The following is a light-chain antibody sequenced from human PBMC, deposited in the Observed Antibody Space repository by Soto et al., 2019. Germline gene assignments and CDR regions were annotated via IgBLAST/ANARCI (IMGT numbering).Light chain of an antibody. J-gene: IGLJ3*02. CDR1: SSDVGGYNF. CDR2: DVS. V-gene: IGLV2-11*01. CDR3: CSCAGKYTWV. Sequence: QSALTQPRSVSGSPGQSFTISCTGTSSDVGGYNFVSWYQQHPGKAPKVMIYDVSERPSGVPDRFSGSKSGNTASLTISGLQAEDEADYYCCSCAGKYTWVFGGGTKLTVL.